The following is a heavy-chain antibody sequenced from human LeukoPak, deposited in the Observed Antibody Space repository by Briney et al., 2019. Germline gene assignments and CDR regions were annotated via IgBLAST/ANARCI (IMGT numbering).Heavy chain of an antibody. D-gene: IGHD6-13*01. V-gene: IGHV4-59*08. J-gene: IGHJ4*02. CDR3: ARHISPYSSSWYRGGHFDY. CDR1: GGSISSYY. Sequence: SETLSLTCTVSGGSISSYYWSWIRQPPGKGLEWIGYIYYSGSTNYNPSLKSRVTISVDTSKNQFSLKLSSVTAADTAVYYCARHISPYSSSWYRGGHFDYWGQGTLVTVSS. CDR2: IYYSGST.